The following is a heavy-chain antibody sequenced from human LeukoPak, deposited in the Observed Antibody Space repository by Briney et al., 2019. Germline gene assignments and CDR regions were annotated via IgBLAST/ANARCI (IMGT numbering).Heavy chain of an antibody. V-gene: IGHV4-39*01. D-gene: IGHD5-18*01. J-gene: IGHJ4*02. CDR2: IYYSGST. CDR1: GGSISSSSYY. CDR3: ARHGGAGRGYSYGKEGWAY. Sequence: PSETLSLTCTVSGGSISSSSYYWGWIRQPPGKGLEWIGSIYYSGSTYYNPSLKSRVTISVDTSKNQFSLKLSSVTAADTAVYYCARHGGAGRGYSYGKEGWAYWGQGTLVTVSP.